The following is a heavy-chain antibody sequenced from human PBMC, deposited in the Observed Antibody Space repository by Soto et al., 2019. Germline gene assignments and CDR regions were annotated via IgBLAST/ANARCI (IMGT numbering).Heavy chain of an antibody. CDR3: ARDQELHPYEFWSGNYYYYYYMDV. D-gene: IGHD3-3*01. CDR1: GFTFSSYA. CDR2: ISASGGTT. V-gene: IGHV3-23*01. J-gene: IGHJ6*03. Sequence: GGSLRLSCAASGFTFSSYAITWVRQAPGKGLEWVSGISASGGTTSYADSVKGRFTISRDSSKNTLYLQMSRLRADDTAVYYCARDQELHPYEFWSGNYYYYYYMDVWGKGTTVTVSS.